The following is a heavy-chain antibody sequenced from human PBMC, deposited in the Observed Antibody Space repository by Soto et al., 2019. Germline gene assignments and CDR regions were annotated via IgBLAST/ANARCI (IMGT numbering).Heavy chain of an antibody. J-gene: IGHJ5*02. CDR2: ISAYNGNT. CDR1: GYTFTIYG. V-gene: IGHV1-18*01. D-gene: IGHD1-7*01. CDR3: ARDRQLELNWFDP. Sequence: ASLKVSCKASGYTFTIYGIIWVRQAPGQGLEWMGWISAYNGNTNYAQKLQGRVTMTTDTSTSTAYMELRSLRSDDTAVYYCARDRQLELNWFDPWGQGTLVTVSS.